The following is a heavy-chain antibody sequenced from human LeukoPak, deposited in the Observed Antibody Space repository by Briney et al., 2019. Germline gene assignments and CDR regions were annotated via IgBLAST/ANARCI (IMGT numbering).Heavy chain of an antibody. V-gene: IGHV4-59*01. CDR3: ARATATGDYFDY. D-gene: IGHD2-8*02. CDR1: GGSISSYY. Sequence: SETLSLTCTVSGGSISSYYWSWIRQPPGKGLEWIGYIYYSGSTNYNPSLKSRVTISVDTSKNLFSLNLTSVTAADTAIYYCARATATGDYFDYWGQGTLVTVSS. J-gene: IGHJ4*02. CDR2: IYYSGST.